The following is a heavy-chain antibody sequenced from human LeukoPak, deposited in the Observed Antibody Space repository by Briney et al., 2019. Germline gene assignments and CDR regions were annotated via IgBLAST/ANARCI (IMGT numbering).Heavy chain of an antibody. V-gene: IGHV3-30*03. CDR3: TTASYYYGSGSH. CDR1: GFTFSSYG. Sequence: PGGSLRLSCAASGFTFSSYGMHWVRQAPGKGLEWVAVISYDGSNKYYADSVKGRFTISRDNSKNTLYLQMNSLKTEDTAVYYCTTASYYYGSGSHWGQGTLVTVSS. CDR2: ISYDGSNK. D-gene: IGHD3-10*01. J-gene: IGHJ4*02.